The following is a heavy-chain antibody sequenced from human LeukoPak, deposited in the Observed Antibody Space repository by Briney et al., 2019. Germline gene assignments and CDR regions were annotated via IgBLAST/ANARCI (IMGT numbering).Heavy chain of an antibody. J-gene: IGHJ4*02. D-gene: IGHD6-19*01. CDR2: MSPNGGNT. V-gene: IGHV1-8*01. Sequence: GASVKVSCKASGYTFISHDINWLRQAPGQGLEWMGWMSPNGGNTGYAQKFQGRVTMTRNTSISTAYMELSSLRSDDTAVYYCARALSGCILCFDYWGQGTLVTVSS. CDR1: GYTFISHD. CDR3: ARALSGCILCFDY.